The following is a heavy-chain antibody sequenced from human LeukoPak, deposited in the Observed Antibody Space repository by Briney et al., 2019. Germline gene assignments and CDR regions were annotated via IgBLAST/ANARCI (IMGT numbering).Heavy chain of an antibody. CDR1: GGSIRSSY. J-gene: IGHJ5*02. CDR2: VYYSGST. V-gene: IGHV4-59*01. D-gene: IGHD5-12*01. CDR3: ARAWGSYSGYDQNWFDP. Sequence: SETLSLTCTVSGGSIRSSYWSWIRQPPGKGLEWIGYVYYSGSTNYNPSLKSRVTISVDTSRNQFSLKLSSVTAADTAVYYCARAWGSYSGYDQNWFDPWGQGTLVTVSS.